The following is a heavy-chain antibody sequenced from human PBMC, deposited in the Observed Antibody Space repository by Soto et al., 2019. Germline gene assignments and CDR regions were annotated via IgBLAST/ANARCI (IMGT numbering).Heavy chain of an antibody. J-gene: IGHJ6*02. D-gene: IGHD3-22*01. CDR3: AGSGYYHNSGMDV. CDR2: IHHSGTT. CDR1: GGSFSSFY. V-gene: IGHV4-34*01. Sequence: PSETLSLTCTVYGGSFSSFYWSWIRQSPGKGLEWIGEIHHSGTTNYNPSLKSRVTISVDTSKNQFSLKLSSVTAADTAVYYCAGSGYYHNSGMDVWGQGTTVTVSS.